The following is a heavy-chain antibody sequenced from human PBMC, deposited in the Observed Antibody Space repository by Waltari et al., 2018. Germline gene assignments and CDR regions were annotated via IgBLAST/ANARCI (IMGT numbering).Heavy chain of an antibody. Sequence: QVQLVQSGAEVKKPGASVKVSCKASGYTFTGYYMHWVRQAPGQGLEWMGWTNPNSGGTNYAQKLQGWVTMTRDTSISTAYMELSRLRSDDTAVYYCARVLDLGYSSSWSDAFDIWGQGTMVTVSS. V-gene: IGHV1-2*04. CDR2: TNPNSGGT. CDR3: ARVLDLGYSSSWSDAFDI. D-gene: IGHD6-13*01. CDR1: GYTFTGYY. J-gene: IGHJ3*02.